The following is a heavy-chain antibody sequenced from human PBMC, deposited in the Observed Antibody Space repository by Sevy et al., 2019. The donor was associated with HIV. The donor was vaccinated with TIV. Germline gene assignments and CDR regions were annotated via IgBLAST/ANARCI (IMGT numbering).Heavy chain of an antibody. D-gene: IGHD6-19*01. J-gene: IGHJ4*02. CDR1: GFTFNSYT. CDR2: ISGSSSYK. Sequence: GGSLRLSCAASGFTFNSYTMNWVRQAPGKGLEWVSSISGSSSYKYYADLLKGPFTNSRDNAENSLDLQMNSLRGEETAVYYCARAPGYSSGWSYFDNWGQGTLVTVSS. V-gene: IGHV3-21*01. CDR3: ARAPGYSSGWSYFDN.